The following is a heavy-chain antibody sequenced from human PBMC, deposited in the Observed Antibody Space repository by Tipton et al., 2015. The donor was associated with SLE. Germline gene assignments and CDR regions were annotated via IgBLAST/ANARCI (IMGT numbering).Heavy chain of an antibody. Sequence: TLSLTCTVSGGSIRTTAYSWAWIRQPPGKGLEWIGYIYYSGSTNYEPYLKSRVTISVDTSKNQFSLKLSSVTAADTAVYYCARGGLFFYYGMDVWGQGTTVTVSS. J-gene: IGHJ6*02. V-gene: IGHV4-61*08. CDR1: GGSIRTTAYS. CDR3: ARGGLFFYYGMDV. D-gene: IGHD2-21*01. CDR2: IYYSGST.